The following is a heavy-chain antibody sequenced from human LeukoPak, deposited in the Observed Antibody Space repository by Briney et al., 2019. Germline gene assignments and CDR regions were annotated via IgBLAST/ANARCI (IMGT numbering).Heavy chain of an antibody. CDR2: IKYDGTEE. V-gene: IGHV3-7*01. J-gene: IGHJ4*02. CDR1: GFTFSRNW. CDR3: ARGGGYPDY. D-gene: IGHD3-22*01. Sequence: GGSLRLSCAASGFTFSRNWMCWVRQAPGKGLEWVANIKYDGTEEYYVDSVKGRFTISRDNAKKSLYLQMTSLRADDTAVYYCARGGGYPDYWGQGALVSVSS.